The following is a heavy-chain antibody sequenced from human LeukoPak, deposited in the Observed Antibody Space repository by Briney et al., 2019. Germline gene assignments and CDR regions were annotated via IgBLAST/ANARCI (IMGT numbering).Heavy chain of an antibody. V-gene: IGHV3-9*01. D-gene: IGHD5-24*01. CDR3: AKGGGWQHPTDY. Sequence: GRSLRLSCAASGFTFDDYAMHWVRQAPGKGLEWVSGISWNSGSIGYADSVKGRFTISRDNAKNSLYLQMNSLRAEDTALYYCAKGGGWQHPTDYGGKETLVTVSS. J-gene: IGHJ4*02. CDR2: ISWNSGSI. CDR1: GFTFDDYA.